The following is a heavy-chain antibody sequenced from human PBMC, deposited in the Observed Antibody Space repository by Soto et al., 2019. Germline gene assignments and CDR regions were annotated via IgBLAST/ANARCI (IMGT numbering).Heavy chain of an antibody. J-gene: IGHJ5*02. D-gene: IGHD4-17*01. CDR1: GYTFTSYG. Sequence: AASVKVSCKASGYTFTSYGISWVRQAPGQGLEWMGWISAYNGNTNYAQKLQGRVTMTTDTSTSTAYMELRSLRSDDTAVYYCARELTVTTRGRWFDPWGQGTLVTISS. CDR3: ARELTVTTRGRWFDP. V-gene: IGHV1-18*04. CDR2: ISAYNGNT.